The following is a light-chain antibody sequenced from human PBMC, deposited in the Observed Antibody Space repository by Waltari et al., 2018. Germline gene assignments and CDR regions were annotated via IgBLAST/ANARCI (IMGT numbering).Light chain of an antibody. CDR2: EVS. CDR3: SSYAGSNTVV. CDR1: SSDVGGYNY. V-gene: IGLV2-8*01. Sequence: QSALTQPPSASGSPGPSVTISCTGTSSDVGGYNYVSRYQQYPGKAPKLLIYEVSKRPSGVPERFSGSKSGITASLTVSGLQGDDEADYYCSSYAGSNTVVFGGGTKLTVL. J-gene: IGLJ2*01.